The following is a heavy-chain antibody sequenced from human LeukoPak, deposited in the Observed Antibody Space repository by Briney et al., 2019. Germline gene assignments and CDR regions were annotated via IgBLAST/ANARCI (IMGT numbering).Heavy chain of an antibody. CDR3: ARVRDFDY. J-gene: IGHJ4*02. CDR1: GFTFSSYA. D-gene: IGHD3-10*01. V-gene: IGHV3-30*04. CDR2: ISYDGSNK. Sequence: GGSLRPSCAASGFTFSSYAMHWVRQAPGKGLEWVAVISYDGSNKYYADSVKGRFTISRDNSKNTLYLQMNSLRAEDTAVYYCARVRDFDYWGQGTLVTVSS.